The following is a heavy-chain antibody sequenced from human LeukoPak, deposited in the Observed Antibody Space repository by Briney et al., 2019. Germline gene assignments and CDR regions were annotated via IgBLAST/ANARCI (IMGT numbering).Heavy chain of an antibody. CDR3: ARGPDRFDY. V-gene: IGHV5-51*01. CDR2: IYPGHSDT. J-gene: IGHJ4*02. Sequence: GESLKISCKGSGYTITSYWIGWMRQMPGKGLEWMGIIYPGHSDTRYSPSFQGQVTISADKSISTAYLRWSSLTASDTAMYYCARGPDRFDYWGQGTLVTVSS. CDR1: GYTITSYW.